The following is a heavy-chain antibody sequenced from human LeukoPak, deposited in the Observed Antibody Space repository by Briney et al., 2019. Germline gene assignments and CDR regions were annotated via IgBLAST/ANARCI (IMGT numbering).Heavy chain of an antibody. CDR1: GGSISSSSYY. V-gene: IGHV4-39*07. J-gene: IGHJ4*02. D-gene: IGHD5-18*01. Sequence: QASETLSLTCTVSGGSISSSSYYWGWIRQPPGKGLEWIGSIYYSGSTYYNPSLKSRVTISVDTSKNQFSLKLSSVTAADTAVYYCARDQRFSRGYSYSFDYWGQGTLVTVSS. CDR2: IYYSGST. CDR3: ARDQRFSRGYSYSFDY.